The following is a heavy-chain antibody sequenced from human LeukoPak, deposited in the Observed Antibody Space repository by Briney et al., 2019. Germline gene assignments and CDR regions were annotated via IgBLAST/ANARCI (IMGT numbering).Heavy chain of an antibody. V-gene: IGHV4-39*01. CDR3: ARGGYYDFWSGYPTIDY. J-gene: IGHJ4*02. D-gene: IGHD3-3*01. CDR1: GGSISSSSYY. CDR2: IYYSGST. Sequence: PSQTLSLTCAVSGGSISSSSYYWGWIRQPPGKGLEWIGSIYYSGSTYDNPSLKSRVTISVDTSKNQFSLKLSSVTAADTAVYYCARGGYYDFWSGYPTIDYWGQGTLVTVSS.